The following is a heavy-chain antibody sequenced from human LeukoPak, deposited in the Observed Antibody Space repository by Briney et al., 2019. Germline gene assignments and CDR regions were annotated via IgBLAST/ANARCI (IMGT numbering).Heavy chain of an antibody. CDR2: INPSGGST. CDR3: ARDFESGDYGDYGRGSIVDY. V-gene: IGHV1-46*01. D-gene: IGHD4-17*01. J-gene: IGHJ4*02. Sequence: GASVKVSCKASGYTFTSYYMHWVRQAPGQGLEWMGIINPSGGSTSYAQKFQGRVTMTRDTSTSTVYMELSSLRSEDTAVYYCARDFESGDYGDYGRGSIVDYWGQGTLVTVSS. CDR1: GYTFTSYY.